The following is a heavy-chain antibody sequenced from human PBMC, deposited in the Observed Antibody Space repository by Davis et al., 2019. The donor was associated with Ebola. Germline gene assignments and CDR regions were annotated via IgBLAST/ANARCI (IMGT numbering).Heavy chain of an antibody. V-gene: IGHV3-48*02. D-gene: IGHD4-17*01. J-gene: IGHJ5*01. Sequence: GGSLRLSCAASGFTFSSYAMSWVRQTPGKGLEWLSYISSSGNTIYYADSVKGRFTISRDSAKNSLYLQMNGLRDEDTAVYYCARDRYGDYELDSWGQGTLVTVSS. CDR1: GFTFSSYA. CDR3: ARDRYGDYELDS. CDR2: ISSSGNTI.